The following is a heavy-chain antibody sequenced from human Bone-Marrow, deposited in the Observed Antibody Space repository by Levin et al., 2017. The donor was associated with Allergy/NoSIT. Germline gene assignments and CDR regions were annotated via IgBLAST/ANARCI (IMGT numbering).Heavy chain of an antibody. Sequence: SQTLSLTCTLSGGSISTYYWSWIRQPPGKGPEWLGYIFYTGSTNYTPSLKSRVTISVDTSKNQFSLKLSSVTAADTAVYYCARVDCPGGSCYSTRGVFDIWGPGRMVSVSS. V-gene: IGHV4-59*01. D-gene: IGHD2-15*01. CDR2: IFYTGST. CDR1: GGSISTYY. CDR3: ARVDCPGGSCYSTRGVFDI. J-gene: IGHJ3*02.